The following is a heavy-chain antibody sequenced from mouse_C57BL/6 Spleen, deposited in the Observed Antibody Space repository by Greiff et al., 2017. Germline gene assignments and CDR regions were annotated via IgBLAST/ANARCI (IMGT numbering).Heavy chain of an antibody. D-gene: IGHD2-12*01. Sequence: EVKVVESGEGLVKPGGSLKLSCAASGFTFSSYAMSWVRQTPEKRLEWVAYISSGGDYIYYADTVKGRFTISRDNARNTLYLQMSSLKSEDTAMYYCTREAYYSDAMDYWGQGTSVTVSS. CDR3: TREAYYSDAMDY. CDR1: GFTFSSYA. V-gene: IGHV5-9-1*02. J-gene: IGHJ4*01. CDR2: ISSGGDYI.